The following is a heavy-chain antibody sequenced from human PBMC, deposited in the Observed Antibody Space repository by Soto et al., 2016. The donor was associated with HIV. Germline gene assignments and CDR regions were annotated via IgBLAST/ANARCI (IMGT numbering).Heavy chain of an antibody. J-gene: IGHJ6*02. V-gene: IGHV4-59*01. CDR2: IYSSGST. CDR1: GGSISSYY. Sequence: QEQLQESGPGLVKPSETLSLTCTVSGGSISSYYWSWIRQPPGKGLEWIGYIYSSGSTNYNPSLKSRVTISVDTSKSQFSLKLSSVTAADTAVYYCARAGVVTNKYYYAMDVWGQGDHGHRLL. D-gene: IGHD4-4*01. CDR3: ARAGVVTNKYYYAMDV.